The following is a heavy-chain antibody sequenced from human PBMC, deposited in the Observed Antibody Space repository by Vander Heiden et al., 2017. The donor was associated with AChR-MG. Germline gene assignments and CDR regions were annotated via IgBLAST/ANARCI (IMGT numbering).Heavy chain of an antibody. V-gene: IGHV3-33*01. CDR2: IWYDGSNK. J-gene: IGHJ4*02. CDR1: GFTFSSYG. D-gene: IGHD1-26*01. CDR3: ARDHGEYSGSPPSFDY. Sequence: QVQLVESGGGVVQPGRSLRLSCAASGFTFSSYGMHWVRQAPGKGLEWVAVIWYDGSNKYYADSVKGRFTISRDNSKNTLYLQMNSLRAEDTAVYYCARDHGEYSGSPPSFDYWGQGTLVTVSS.